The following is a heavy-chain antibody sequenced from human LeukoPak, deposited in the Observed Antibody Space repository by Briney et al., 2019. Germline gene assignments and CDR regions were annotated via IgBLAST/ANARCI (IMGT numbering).Heavy chain of an antibody. CDR1: GYNFTSYW. CDR3: ARGHYFDY. V-gene: IGHV5-51*01. Sequence: GESLKISCKGSGYNFTSYWSGWVRQMPGKGLECMGIIYPGDSDTRYSPSFQGQVTISADKSISTAYLQWSGLKASDTAMYYCARGHYFDYWGQGTLVTVSS. CDR2: IYPGDSDT. J-gene: IGHJ4*02.